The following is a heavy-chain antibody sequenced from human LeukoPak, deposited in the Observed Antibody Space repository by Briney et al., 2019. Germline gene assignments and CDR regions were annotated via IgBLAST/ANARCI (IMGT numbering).Heavy chain of an antibody. D-gene: IGHD3-22*01. Sequence: PGGSLRLSCAASGFTFSSYGMHWVRQAPGKGLEWVSYISSSGSTIYYADSVKGRFTISRDNAKNSLYLQMNSLRAEDTAVYYCARYYYDSSGYYTFDYWGQGTLVTVSS. CDR2: ISSSGSTI. V-gene: IGHV3-48*04. J-gene: IGHJ4*02. CDR1: GFTFSSYG. CDR3: ARYYYDSSGYYTFDY.